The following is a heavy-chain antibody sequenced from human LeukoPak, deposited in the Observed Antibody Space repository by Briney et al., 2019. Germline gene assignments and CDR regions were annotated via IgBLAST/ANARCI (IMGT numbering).Heavy chain of an antibody. V-gene: IGHV4-59*01. CDR3: AREKVLTGFDY. J-gene: IGHJ4*02. D-gene: IGHD3-9*01. Sequence: IWYIYYSGSTNYNPSLKSRVTISVDTSKNQFSLKLSSVTAADTAVYYCAREKVLTGFDYWGQGTLVTVSS. CDR2: IYYSGST.